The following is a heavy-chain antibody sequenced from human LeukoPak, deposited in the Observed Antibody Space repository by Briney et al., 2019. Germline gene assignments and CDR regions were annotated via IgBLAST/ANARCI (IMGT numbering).Heavy chain of an antibody. V-gene: IGHV3-21*01. J-gene: IGHJ4*02. CDR2: ISSSSSYI. D-gene: IGHD3-9*01. CDR3: ARVKYYDILTGPPDY. CDR1: GFTFSSYS. Sequence: PGGSLRLSCAASGFTFSSYSMNWVRQAPGKGLEWVSSISSSSSYIYYADSVKGRFTISRDNAKNSLYLQMNSLRAEDTAVYYCARVKYYDILTGPPDYWGQGTLATVSS.